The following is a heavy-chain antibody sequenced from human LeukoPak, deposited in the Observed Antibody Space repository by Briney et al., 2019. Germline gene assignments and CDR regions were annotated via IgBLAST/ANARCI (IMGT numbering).Heavy chain of an antibody. D-gene: IGHD7-27*01. V-gene: IGHV4-38-2*02. J-gene: IGHJ4*02. Sequence: SETLSPTCTVSGYSISSGYYWGWIRQSPGKGLEWIGSIYHSGSTYYNPSLKSRVTISADTSQNQFSLKLSSVTAADTAVYYCASRKLGNDYWGQGTLVTVSS. CDR1: GYSISSGYY. CDR3: ASRKLGNDY. CDR2: IYHSGST.